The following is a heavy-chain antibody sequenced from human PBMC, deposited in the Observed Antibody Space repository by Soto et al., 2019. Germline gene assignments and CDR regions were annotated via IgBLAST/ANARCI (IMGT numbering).Heavy chain of an antibody. CDR2: IIPMFGTA. CDR1: GGTFSNYA. V-gene: IGHV1-69*12. Sequence: QVQLVQSGAEVKKPGSSVKVSCKTSGGTFSNYAISWVRQAPGQGLEWMGGIIPMFGTANYAQRFQGRVTISADESTSTAYMELNSLRSEDTAVYYCARDLRSGNYYFYYGRDVWGQGTTVTVSS. CDR3: ARDLRSGNYYFYYGRDV. J-gene: IGHJ6*02. D-gene: IGHD3-10*02.